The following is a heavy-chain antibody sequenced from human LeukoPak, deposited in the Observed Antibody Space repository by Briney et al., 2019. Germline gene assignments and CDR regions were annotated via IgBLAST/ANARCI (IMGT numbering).Heavy chain of an antibody. J-gene: IGHJ5*02. V-gene: IGHV3-48*01. CDR3: ARVLMVRGVVSFDP. D-gene: IGHD3-10*01. CDR1: GFTFSSYS. Sequence: GGSLRLSCAASGFTFSSYSMNWVRQAPGKGLEGVSYISSSSSTIYYADSVKGRFTISRDNAKNSLYLQMNSLRAEDTAVYYCARVLMVRGVVSFDPWGQGTLVTVSS. CDR2: ISSSSSTI.